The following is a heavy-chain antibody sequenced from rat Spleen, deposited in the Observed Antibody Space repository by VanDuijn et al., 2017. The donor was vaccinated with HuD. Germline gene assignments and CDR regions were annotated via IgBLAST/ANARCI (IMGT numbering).Heavy chain of an antibody. CDR3: TIPPKYYGYPPFDY. Sequence: EVQLVESGGGLVQPGRSLKLSCAASGFTFSSYGMAWVRQAPTKGLELVASISPSGTGTYYRDSVKGRFTVPRDNAKSTLYLQMDSLRSEDTATYYCTIPPKYYGYPPFDYWGQGVMVTVSS. D-gene: IGHD1-7*01. CDR1: GFTFSSYG. J-gene: IGHJ2*01. CDR2: ISPSGTGT. V-gene: IGHV5S23*01.